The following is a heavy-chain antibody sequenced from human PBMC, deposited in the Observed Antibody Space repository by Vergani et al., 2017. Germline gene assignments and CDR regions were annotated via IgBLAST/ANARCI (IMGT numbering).Heavy chain of an antibody. CDR1: GYTFTSYG. CDR2: ISAYNGNT. V-gene: IGHV1-18*01. J-gene: IGHJ4*02. Sequence: QVQLVQSGAEVKKPGASVKVSCKASGYTFTSYGIRWVRQAPGQGLEWMGWISAYNGNTNYAQKLQGRVTMTTDTSTSTAYMELRSLRSDDTAVYYCARLPTYYDILTGYYTLDYWGQGTLVTVSS. D-gene: IGHD3-9*01. CDR3: ARLPTYYDILTGYYTLDY.